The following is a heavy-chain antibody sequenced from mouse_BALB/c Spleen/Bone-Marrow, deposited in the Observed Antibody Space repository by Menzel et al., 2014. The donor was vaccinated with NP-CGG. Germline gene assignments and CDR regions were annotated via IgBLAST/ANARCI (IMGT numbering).Heavy chain of an antibody. CDR1: GFSFSSYA. CDR2: ISGGGNS. Sequence: EVQGVESGGGLVKPGGSLKLSCAASGFSFSSYAVSWVRQAPEKRLEWVASISGGGNSYHSDNMKGRFSISRDKARNVLYLQMSSLRSEDTAMYYCARARGVTTATPYYFDYWGQGTALTVSS. J-gene: IGHJ2*01. CDR3: ARARGVTTATPYYFDY. D-gene: IGHD1-2*01. V-gene: IGHV5-6-5*01.